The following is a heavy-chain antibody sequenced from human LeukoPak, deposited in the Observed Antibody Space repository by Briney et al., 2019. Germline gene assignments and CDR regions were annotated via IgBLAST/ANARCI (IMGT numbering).Heavy chain of an antibody. CDR3: ARALLDAFDI. CDR2: INHSGST. CDR1: GGSFSDYY. J-gene: IGHJ3*02. D-gene: IGHD2-15*01. Sequence: SETLSLTCAVYGGSFSDYYWSWIRQPPGKGLEWIGEINHSGSTNYNPSLKSRVTISVDTSKNQFSLKLSSVTAADTAVYYCARALLDAFDIWGQGTMVTVSS. V-gene: IGHV4-34*01.